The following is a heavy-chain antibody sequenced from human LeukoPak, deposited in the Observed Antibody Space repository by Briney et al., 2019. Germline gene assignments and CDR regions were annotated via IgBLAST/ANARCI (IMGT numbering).Heavy chain of an antibody. J-gene: IGHJ4*02. Sequence: GGSLRLSCAASGFTVSGNYISWVRQAPGNRLESVSVIYTGGSIYYADSVKGRFTISRDNSKNTLYLQMNSLRVEDTAVYHCARGATYGSGKFFDYWGQGTLVTVSS. D-gene: IGHD3-10*01. CDR3: ARGATYGSGKFFDY. V-gene: IGHV3-53*01. CDR1: GFTVSGNY. CDR2: IYTGGSI.